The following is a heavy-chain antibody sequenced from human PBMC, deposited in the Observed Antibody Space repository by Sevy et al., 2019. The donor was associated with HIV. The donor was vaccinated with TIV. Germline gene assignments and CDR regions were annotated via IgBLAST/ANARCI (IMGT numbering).Heavy chain of an antibody. CDR2: IYSGDST. CDR3: ARLSVYYXDSSGYYTTXXAFDX. V-gene: IGHV3-53*01. Sequence: GGSLRLSCAAXGXXVSNXXMSWVRQAPGKGLQWVSVIYSGDSTYYTDSVKGRFTISRDNSKNTLYLQMNSLRAEDTAXXYCARLSVYYXDSSGYYTTXXAFDXWGQGTMVTVSS. CDR1: GXXVSNXX. J-gene: IGHJ3*02. D-gene: IGHD3-22*01.